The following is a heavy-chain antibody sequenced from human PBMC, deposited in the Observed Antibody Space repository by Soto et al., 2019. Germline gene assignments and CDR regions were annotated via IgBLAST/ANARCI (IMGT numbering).Heavy chain of an antibody. CDR2: ISAYNGNT. D-gene: IGHD3-10*01. CDR3: ASDRRRGVRGGEVDH. V-gene: IGHV1-18*01. CDR1: GYTFTSYG. J-gene: IGHJ4*02. Sequence: QVQLVQSGAEVKKPGASVKVSCKASGYTFTSYGISWVRQAPGQGLEWMGWISAYNGNTNYAQKLQGRVTMITDTSTNTAYMELRSLRSDDTAVYYCASDRRRGVRGGEVDHWGQGSLVTVSS.